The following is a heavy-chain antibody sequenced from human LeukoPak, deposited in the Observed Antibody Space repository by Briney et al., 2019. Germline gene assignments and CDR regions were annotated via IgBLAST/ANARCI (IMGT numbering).Heavy chain of an antibody. CDR3: ARGLRFLEWLSLHITYYFDY. Sequence: PSETLSLTCTVSGASISIGSYYWSWIRHPAGKGLEWIGRIYTSGSTNYNPSLKSRVTISVDTSKNQFSLKLSSVTAADTAVYYCARGLRFLEWLSLHITYYFDYWGQGTLVTVSS. CDR2: IYTSGST. J-gene: IGHJ4*02. CDR1: GASISIGSYY. V-gene: IGHV4-61*02. D-gene: IGHD3-3*01.